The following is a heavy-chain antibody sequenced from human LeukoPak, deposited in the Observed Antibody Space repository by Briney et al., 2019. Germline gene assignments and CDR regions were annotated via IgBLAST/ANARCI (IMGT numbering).Heavy chain of an antibody. D-gene: IGHD2-15*01. CDR1: GYTFTGYY. CDR3: ARISSDIVPFDY. CDR2: INPNSGGT. Sequence: ASVKVSCKASGYTFTGYYMHWVRQAPGQGLEWMGRINPNSGGTNYAQKFQGRVTITRDTSISTAYMELSRLRSDDTAVYYCARISSDIVPFDYWGQGTLVTVSS. J-gene: IGHJ4*02. V-gene: IGHV1-2*06.